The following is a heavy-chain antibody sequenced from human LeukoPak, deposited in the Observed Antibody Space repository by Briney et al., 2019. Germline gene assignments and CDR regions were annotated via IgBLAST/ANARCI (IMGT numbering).Heavy chain of an antibody. J-gene: IGHJ3*02. V-gene: IGHV1-2*02. CDR1: GYTFTGYY. CDR2: INPNSGGT. CDR3: ARGLYYYDSSGYYYDAFDI. D-gene: IGHD3-22*01. Sequence: GSSVKVSCKASGYTFTGYYMHWVRQAPGPGLEWMGCINPNSGGTNYAQKFQGRVTMTRGTSISSAYMELSRLRSDDTAVYYWARGLYYYDSSGYYYDAFDIWGQGTMVTVSS.